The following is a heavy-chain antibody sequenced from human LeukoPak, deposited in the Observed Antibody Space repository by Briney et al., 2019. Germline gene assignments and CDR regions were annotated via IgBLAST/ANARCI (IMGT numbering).Heavy chain of an antibody. J-gene: IGHJ4*02. D-gene: IGHD2-15*01. V-gene: IGHV4-61*02. CDR1: GGSIGSVGYQ. Sequence: SETLSLTCKVSGGSIGSVGYQWSWIRQPAGKGLEWIGRIYTSGSTNYNPSLKSRVTLSVDTSKNQFSLELSSVTAADTAVYYCAKVGYCDAGPCYFDSWGQGTLVTVSS. CDR2: IYTSGST. CDR3: AKVGYCDAGPCYFDS.